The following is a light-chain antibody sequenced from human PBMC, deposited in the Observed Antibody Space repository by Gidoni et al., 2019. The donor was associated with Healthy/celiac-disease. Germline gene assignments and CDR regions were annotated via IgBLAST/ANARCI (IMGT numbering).Light chain of an antibody. CDR2: DAS. J-gene: IGKJ1*01. V-gene: IGKV3-11*01. Sequence: EIVFTQSPATLSLSPGERATLSCRASQSVSSYLAWYQQQPGQAPRRLIYDASNRATGTPARFSGSGSGTDFTLTISSLEPEDFAVYYCQQRSNWPPWTFGQGTKVEIK. CDR1: QSVSSY. CDR3: QQRSNWPPWT.